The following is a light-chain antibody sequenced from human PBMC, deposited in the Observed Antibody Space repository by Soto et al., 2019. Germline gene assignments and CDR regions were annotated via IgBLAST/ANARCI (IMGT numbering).Light chain of an antibody. J-gene: IGKJ4*01. CDR2: DAS. CDR1: QSVNNN. V-gene: IGKV3-15*01. CDR3: QQYHNWLT. Sequence: EIVMTQSPATLSVSPGERVSLSCRASQSVNNNLAWYQQKPGQAPRLLIYDASTRATGIPARFSGSGSGTEFTLTISSLQSEDFAVYYCQQYHNWLTFGGGTKVDI.